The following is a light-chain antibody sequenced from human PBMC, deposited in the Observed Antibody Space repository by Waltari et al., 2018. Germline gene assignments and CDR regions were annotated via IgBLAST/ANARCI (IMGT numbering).Light chain of an antibody. V-gene: IGKV3-11*01. Sequence: EIVLTQSPATLSLSPGERATLSCRASQSVRNYLAWYQQKPGQAPRLIIYDVSYRATAIPARFSGSGSGTDFTLTISSLEPEDFAVYYCQQRRNLPITFGQGTRLEI. CDR2: DVS. CDR3: QQRRNLPIT. CDR1: QSVRNY. J-gene: IGKJ5*01.